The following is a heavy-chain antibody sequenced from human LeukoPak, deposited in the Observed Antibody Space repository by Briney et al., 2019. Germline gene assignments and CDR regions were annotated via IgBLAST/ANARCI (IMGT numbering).Heavy chain of an antibody. CDR2: IKQDGSEK. J-gene: IGHJ4*02. V-gene: IGHV3-7*01. D-gene: IGHD1-20*01. CDR1: GFTFSSYW. CDR3: TNPNWNAVY. Sequence: PGGSLRLSCAASGFTFSSYWMSWVRQAPGKGLEWVANIKQDGSEKYYVDSVKGRFTISRDNAKNSLYLQMNRLRAEDTAVYYCTNPNWNAVYWGQGTLVTVSS.